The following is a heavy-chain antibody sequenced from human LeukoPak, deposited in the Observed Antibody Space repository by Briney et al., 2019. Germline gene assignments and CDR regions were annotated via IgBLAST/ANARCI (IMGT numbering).Heavy chain of an antibody. CDR3: ATSGGFVLPNAITGNWYMDV. CDR1: GFTFSDYS. D-gene: IGHD2-2*01. Sequence: GGSLRLSCGASGFTFSDYSMNWVRQAPGKGLAWVPSITSAGGYTYYADSVKGRFTISRDNAQNSLFLQMNSLRAEDTAVYFCATSGGFVLPNAITGNWYMDVWGRGTSVTVSS. CDR2: ITSAGGYT. J-gene: IGHJ6*03. V-gene: IGHV3-21*01.